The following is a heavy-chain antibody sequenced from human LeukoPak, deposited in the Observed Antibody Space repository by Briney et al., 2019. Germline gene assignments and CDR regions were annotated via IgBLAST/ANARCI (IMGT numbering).Heavy chain of an antibody. CDR1: GFTLSSYW. J-gene: IGHJ4*02. Sequence: GGSLRLSCAASGFTLSSYWMSWVRQAPGKGLEWVANIKQDGSEKHYVDSVKGRFTISRDNAKNSLYLQMNSLRAEDTAVYYCARGVPVDYWGQGTLVTVSS. D-gene: IGHD1-1*01. V-gene: IGHV3-7*01. CDR3: ARGVPVDY. CDR2: IKQDGSEK.